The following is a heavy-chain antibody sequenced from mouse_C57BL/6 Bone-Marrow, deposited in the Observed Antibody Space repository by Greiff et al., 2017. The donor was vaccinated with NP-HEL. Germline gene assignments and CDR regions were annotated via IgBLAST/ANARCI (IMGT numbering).Heavy chain of an antibody. CDR3: ARALGPDYFDY. CDR1: GYTFTSYW. D-gene: IGHD4-1*01. Sequence: QVQLQQPGAELVRPGSSVKLSCKASGYTFTSYWMHWVKQRPIQGLEWIGNIDPSDSETHYNQKFKDKATLTVDKSSSTAYMQLSSLTSEDSAVYYCARALGPDYFDYWGQGTTLTVSS. CDR2: IDPSDSET. V-gene: IGHV1-52*01. J-gene: IGHJ2*01.